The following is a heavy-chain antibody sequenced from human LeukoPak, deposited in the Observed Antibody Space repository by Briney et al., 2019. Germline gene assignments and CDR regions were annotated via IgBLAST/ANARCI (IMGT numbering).Heavy chain of an antibody. CDR1: GYTFTSYY. CDR3: ARDRDYYGSGSYQAPDY. V-gene: IGHV1-46*01. J-gene: IGHJ4*02. CDR2: INPSGGST. D-gene: IGHD3-10*01. Sequence: ASVKVSCKASGYTFTSYYMHWVRQAPGQGLEWMGIINPSGGSTSYAQKFQGRVTMTRDTSTSPVYMELSSLRSEDTAVYYCARDRDYYGSGSYQAPDYWGQGTLVTVSS.